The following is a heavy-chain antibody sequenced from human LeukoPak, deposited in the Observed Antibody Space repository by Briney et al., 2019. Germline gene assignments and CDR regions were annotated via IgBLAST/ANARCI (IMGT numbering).Heavy chain of an antibody. V-gene: IGHV1-18*04. Sequence: ASVKVSCTASGFKFTDYYLHWVRQAPGQGLEWMGWISAYNGNTNYAQKLQGRVTMTTDTSTSTAYMELRSLRSDDTAVYYCARIGFLEWLSSPNYFDYWGQGTLVTVSS. CDR3: ARIGFLEWLSSPNYFDY. D-gene: IGHD3-3*01. CDR1: GFKFTDYY. CDR2: ISAYNGNT. J-gene: IGHJ4*02.